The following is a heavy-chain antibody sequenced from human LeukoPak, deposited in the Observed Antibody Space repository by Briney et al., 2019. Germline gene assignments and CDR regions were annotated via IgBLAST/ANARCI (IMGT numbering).Heavy chain of an antibody. D-gene: IGHD1/OR15-1a*01. CDR2: IKQDGSEK. Sequence: GGSLRLSCAASGFSFSDYWMSWVRQAPGKGLEWVSNIKQDGSEKNYVDSMKGRFTISRDNAKNSLSLQMISLRAEDTAVYYCARNKRADIWGQGTMVTVSS. CDR3: ARNKRADI. CDR1: GFSFSDYW. V-gene: IGHV3-7*01. J-gene: IGHJ3*02.